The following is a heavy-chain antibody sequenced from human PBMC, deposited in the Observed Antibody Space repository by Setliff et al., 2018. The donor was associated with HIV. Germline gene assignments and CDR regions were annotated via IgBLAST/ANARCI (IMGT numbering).Heavy chain of an antibody. CDR3: ARHSPSDY. CDR1: GDSISTDY. Sequence: PSEPLSLTCTVSGDSISTDYWTWIRQPPGKGLEWIGSIYNSASTSYNPSLKSRVTISVDTSKNQFSLKLSSVTAADTAVYYGARHSPSDYWGQGTPVTVSS. J-gene: IGHJ4*02. V-gene: IGHV4-59*08. CDR2: IYNSAST.